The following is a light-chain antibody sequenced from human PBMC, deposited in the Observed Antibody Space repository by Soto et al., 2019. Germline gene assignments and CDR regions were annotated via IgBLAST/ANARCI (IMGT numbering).Light chain of an antibody. CDR2: GAS. Sequence: EIVMTQSPATLSVSPGERATLFCRASQSVSNDVAWYQQKPGQAPRLLIYGASSRATGIPDRFSGSGSGTDFTLTISRLEPEDFAVYCCQQYGSSWTFGQGTKVDIK. CDR3: QQYGSSWT. CDR1: QSVSND. V-gene: IGKV3-20*01. J-gene: IGKJ1*01.